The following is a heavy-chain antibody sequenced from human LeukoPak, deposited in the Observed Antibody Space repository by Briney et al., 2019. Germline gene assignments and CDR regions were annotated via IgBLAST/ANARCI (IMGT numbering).Heavy chain of an antibody. D-gene: IGHD1-26*01. CDR1: GGTFSSYA. Sequence: SVKVSCKASGGTFSSYAIRWVRQAPGQGLEWMGGIIPIFSTANYAQKFQGRVTITADESTSTAYMELSSLRSEDTAVYYCARGELRIVGATLFDYWGQGTLVTVSS. J-gene: IGHJ4*02. V-gene: IGHV1-69*01. CDR3: ARGELRIVGATLFDY. CDR2: IIPIFSTA.